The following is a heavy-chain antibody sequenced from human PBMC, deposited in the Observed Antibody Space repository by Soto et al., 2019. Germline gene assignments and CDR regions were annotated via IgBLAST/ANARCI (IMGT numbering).Heavy chain of an antibody. D-gene: IGHD3-22*01. Sequence: SETLSLTCTVSGGSISSYYWSWIRQPPGKGLEWIGYIYYSGSTNYNPSLKSRVTISVDTSKNQFSLKLSSVTAADTAVYYCARTTGVYYDSSGYPTYNWFDPWGQGTLVTVSS. CDR2: IYYSGST. CDR1: GGSISSYY. J-gene: IGHJ5*02. CDR3: ARTTGVYYDSSGYPTYNWFDP. V-gene: IGHV4-59*08.